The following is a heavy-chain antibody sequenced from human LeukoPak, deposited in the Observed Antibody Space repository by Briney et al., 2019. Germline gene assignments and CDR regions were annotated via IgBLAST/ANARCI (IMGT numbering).Heavy chain of an antibody. D-gene: IGHD6-6*01. V-gene: IGHV1-2*02. J-gene: IGHJ4*02. Sequence: ASVKVSCKASGYTFTSYDINWVRQATGQGLAWMGWINPNSGGTNYAQKFQGRVTMTRDTSISTAYMELSRLRSDDTAVYYCARARGIAARPNLDYWGQGTLVTVSS. CDR3: ARARGIAARPNLDY. CDR1: GYTFTSYD. CDR2: INPNSGGT.